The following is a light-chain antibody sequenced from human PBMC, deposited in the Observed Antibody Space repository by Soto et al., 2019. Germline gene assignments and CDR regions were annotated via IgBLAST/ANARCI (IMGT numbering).Light chain of an antibody. CDR2: GAS. V-gene: IGKV3-20*01. J-gene: IGKJ3*01. Sequence: EIVLTQSPGTLSFSPGERATLSCRASQSVNNSYLACYQQKPGQAPRLLMYGASSRATGIPDRFSGSGSGTDFTHTTSSLEPEDFAVYYCQQYDSSPPGFTFGPGTKVDIK. CDR1: QSVNNSY. CDR3: QQYDSSPPGFT.